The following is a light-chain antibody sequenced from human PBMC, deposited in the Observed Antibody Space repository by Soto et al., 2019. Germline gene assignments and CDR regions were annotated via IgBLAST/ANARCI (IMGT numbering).Light chain of an antibody. CDR2: DAS. CDR3: QQYGNAPIT. J-gene: IGKJ5*01. V-gene: IGKV3D-20*01. CDR1: ESVYSSY. Sequence: EIVLSQSPATLSLSPGEGATLSCGASESVYSSYVAWYQQKPGLAPRLLIYDASNMATGIPDRFSGSGSGTDYILTINRLEPEDFAVYYCQQYGNAPITFGQGTRLEIK.